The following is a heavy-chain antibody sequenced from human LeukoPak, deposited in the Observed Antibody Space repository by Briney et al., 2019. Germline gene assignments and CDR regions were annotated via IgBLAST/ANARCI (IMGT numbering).Heavy chain of an antibody. D-gene: IGHD6-13*01. V-gene: IGHV5-51*01. Sequence: GESLKISCKGSGYSFTSYWIGWVRQMPGKGLEWMGIIYPGDSDTRYSPSFQGQVTISADKSISTAYLQWSSLKASDTAMYYCARLHNSSSWRGGFDYWGQGTLVTVSS. CDR1: GYSFTSYW. CDR3: ARLHNSSSWRGGFDY. CDR2: IYPGDSDT. J-gene: IGHJ4*02.